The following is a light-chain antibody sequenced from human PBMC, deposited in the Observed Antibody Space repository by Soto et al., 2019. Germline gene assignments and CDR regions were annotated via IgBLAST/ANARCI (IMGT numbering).Light chain of an antibody. Sequence: ETVLTQSPGTLSLSPGERASLSCRASQSISGRYLAWYQQKPGQAPRLLIYDASSRATGIPDRFSGSGSGTGFILTISRLEPEDFAVYYCQQYGSSPLTFGGGTKVEIK. CDR3: QQYGSSPLT. V-gene: IGKV3-20*01. CDR2: DAS. J-gene: IGKJ4*01. CDR1: QSISGRY.